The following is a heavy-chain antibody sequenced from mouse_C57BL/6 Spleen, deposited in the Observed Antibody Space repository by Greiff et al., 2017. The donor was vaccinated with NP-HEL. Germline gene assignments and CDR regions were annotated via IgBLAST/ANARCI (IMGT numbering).Heavy chain of an antibody. CDR2: LDPETGGT. D-gene: IGHD1-1*01. CDR3: TRIYYYGSSYGGYAMDY. J-gene: IGHJ4*01. V-gene: IGHV1-15*01. CDR1: GYTFTDYE. Sequence: VKLQESGAELVRPGASVTLSCKASGYTFTDYEMHWVKQTPVHGLEWIGALDPETGGTAYNQKFKGKAILTADKSSSTAYMELRSLTSEDSAVYYCTRIYYYGSSYGGYAMDYWGQGTSVTVSS.